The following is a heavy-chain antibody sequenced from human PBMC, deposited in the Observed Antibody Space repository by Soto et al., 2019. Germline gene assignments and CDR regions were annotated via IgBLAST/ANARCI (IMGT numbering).Heavy chain of an antibody. Sequence: SVKVSCKASGGTFSSYAISWVRQAPGQGLEWMGGIIPIFGTANYAQKFQGRVTITADESTSTAYMELSSLRSEDTAVYYCARVASDSSGYPTPNWFDPWGQGTLVTVSS. V-gene: IGHV1-69*13. CDR1: GGTFSSYA. CDR3: ARVASDSSGYPTPNWFDP. D-gene: IGHD3-22*01. CDR2: IIPIFGTA. J-gene: IGHJ5*02.